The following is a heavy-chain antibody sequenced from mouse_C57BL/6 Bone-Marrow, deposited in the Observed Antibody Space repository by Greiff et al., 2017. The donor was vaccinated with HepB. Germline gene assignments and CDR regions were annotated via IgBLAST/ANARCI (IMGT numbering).Heavy chain of an antibody. J-gene: IGHJ2*01. CDR3: AREGNWGY. CDR2: IYPGDGDT. Sequence: VQGVESGPELVKPGASVKISCKASGYAFSSSWMNWVKQRPGKGLEWIGRIYPGDGDTNYNGKFKGKATLTADKSSSTAYMQLSSLTSEDSAVYFCAREGNWGYWGQGTTLTVSS. D-gene: IGHD4-1*01. V-gene: IGHV1-82*01. CDR1: GYAFSSSW.